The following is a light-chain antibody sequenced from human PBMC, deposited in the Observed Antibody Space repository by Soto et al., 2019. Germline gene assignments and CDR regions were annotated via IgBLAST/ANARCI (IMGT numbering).Light chain of an antibody. CDR1: ERIARH. V-gene: IGKV1-39*01. J-gene: IGKJ5*01. Sequence: DIQMTRSPSSLSASVGDRVTITCRASERIARHLNWYQQKPGKAPKLLIYAASSLQNGVPSRFRGGGSGTDFTLTISKLQPEDFATYYCQQSYSTLSITVGQGTRLQIK. CDR3: QQSYSTLSIT. CDR2: AAS.